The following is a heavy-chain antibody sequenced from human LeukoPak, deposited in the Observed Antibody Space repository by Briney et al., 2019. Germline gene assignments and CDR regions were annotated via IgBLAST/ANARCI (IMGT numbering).Heavy chain of an antibody. Sequence: GGSLRLSCAASGFTFSSYWMSWVRQAPGKGLEWVANIKQDGSEKYYVDSVKGRFTISRDNSKNTLYLQMTSLRAEDTAVYYCAREIWGATVGTNYWGQGTLVTVSS. V-gene: IGHV3-7*01. CDR1: GFTFSSYW. CDR2: IKQDGSEK. D-gene: IGHD6-13*01. J-gene: IGHJ4*02. CDR3: AREIWGATVGTNY.